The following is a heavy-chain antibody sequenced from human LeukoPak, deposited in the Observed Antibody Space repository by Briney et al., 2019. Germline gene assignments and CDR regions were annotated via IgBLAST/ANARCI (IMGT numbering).Heavy chain of an antibody. CDR1: GGSISSYY. J-gene: IGHJ4*01. CDR3: ARGGHYYYDTRGYYSFDS. Sequence: ETLSLTCTVSGGSISSYYWSWIRQPPGKGLEWIGYIYYSGSTHYNPSLKSRVTVSVDTSKNQFSLKLSSVTTADTAVYYCARGGHYYYDTRGYYSFDSWGHGTLVTVSS. V-gene: IGHV4-59*01. D-gene: IGHD3-22*01. CDR2: IYYSGST.